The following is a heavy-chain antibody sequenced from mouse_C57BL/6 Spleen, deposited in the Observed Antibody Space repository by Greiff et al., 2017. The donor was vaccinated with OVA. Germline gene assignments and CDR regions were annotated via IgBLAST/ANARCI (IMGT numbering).Heavy chain of an antibody. Sequence: QVQLQQSGPELVRPGASVKISCTAPGYTFTSHWMQWVSQRPGQGLEWIGEIFPGSGSTYYNEKFKGKATLTVDTSSSTAYMQLSSLTSEDSAVYFCARKYYGAMDYWGQGTSVTVSS. CDR2: IFPGSGST. CDR1: GYTFTSHW. J-gene: IGHJ4*01. D-gene: IGHD1-1*01. CDR3: ARKYYGAMDY. V-gene: IGHV1-56*01.